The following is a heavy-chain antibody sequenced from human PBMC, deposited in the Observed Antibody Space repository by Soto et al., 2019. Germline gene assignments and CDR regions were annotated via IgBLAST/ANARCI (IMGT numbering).Heavy chain of an antibody. CDR1: GFSLSTSGVG. Sequence: QITLKESGPTLVKPKQTLTLTFTFSGFSLSTSGVGVGWIRQPPGKALECLALIYWDDDKRYSPSLNSRLTITKDTSKNQVVMTMTNMDPVDTAPYYGAHNLRITTIVDNWFDPWGQGTLVTVSS. CDR3: AHNLRITTIVDNWFDP. D-gene: IGHD3-22*01. J-gene: IGHJ5*02. CDR2: IYWDDDK. V-gene: IGHV2-5*02.